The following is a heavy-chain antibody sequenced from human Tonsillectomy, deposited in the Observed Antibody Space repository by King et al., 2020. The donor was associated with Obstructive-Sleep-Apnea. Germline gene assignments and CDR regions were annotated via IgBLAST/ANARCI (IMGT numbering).Heavy chain of an antibody. CDR1: GDSISSYY. J-gene: IGHJ6*02. CDR2: IYYSGST. Sequence: QLQESGPGLVKPSETLSLTCTVSGDSISSYYWSWIRQPPGKGLEWIGYIYYSGSTKYNPSLKSRVTISVDTSKNQFSLKLSSVTAADTAVYYCARNTEHYYYCGMDVWGQGTTVTVSS. D-gene: IGHD1-26*01. V-gene: IGHV4-59*08. CDR3: ARNTEHYYYCGMDV.